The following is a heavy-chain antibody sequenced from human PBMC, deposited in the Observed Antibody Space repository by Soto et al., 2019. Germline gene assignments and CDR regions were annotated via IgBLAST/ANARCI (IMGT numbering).Heavy chain of an antibody. Sequence: SETLSLTCTVSGGSISSSSYYWGWIRQPPGKGLEWIGSIYYSGSTYYNPSLKSRVPISVDTSKNPFSLKLSSVTAADTAVYYCARRRHYDYVWGRPGPAFDIWGQGTMVTVSS. CDR1: GGSISSSSYY. CDR3: ARRRHYDYVWGRPGPAFDI. V-gene: IGHV4-39*01. D-gene: IGHD3-16*01. J-gene: IGHJ3*02. CDR2: IYYSGST.